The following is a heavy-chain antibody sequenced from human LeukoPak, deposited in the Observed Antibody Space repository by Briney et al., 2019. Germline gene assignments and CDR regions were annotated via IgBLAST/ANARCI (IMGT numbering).Heavy chain of an antibody. J-gene: IGHJ4*02. CDR1: GGSISSGGYS. CDR3: ARGVTPVYFDY. V-gene: IGHV4-30-2*01. Sequence: PSETLSLTCAVSGGSISSGGYSWSWIRQPPGKGLEWIGYIYHSGSTYYNPSLKSRVTISVDRSKNQFSLKLSSVTAADTAVYYCARGVTPVYFDYWGQGTLVTVSS. CDR2: IYHSGST. D-gene: IGHD5-18*01.